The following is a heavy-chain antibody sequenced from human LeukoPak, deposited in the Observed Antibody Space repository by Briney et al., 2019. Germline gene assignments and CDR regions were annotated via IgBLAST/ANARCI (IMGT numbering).Heavy chain of an antibody. CDR1: EFTVSSND. D-gene: IGHD6-25*01. CDR3: ARDRRGYRGNFDH. Sequence: PGGSLRLSCVPAEFTVSSNDMSSVRQAPGKGLEWVSVIYSGGTTSYADSVKGRFTISRDNSKNTLYLQMNSLRAEDTALYYCARDRRGYRGNFDHWSQQTLVTVSS. V-gene: IGHV3-66*01. CDR2: IYSGGTT. J-gene: IGHJ4*02.